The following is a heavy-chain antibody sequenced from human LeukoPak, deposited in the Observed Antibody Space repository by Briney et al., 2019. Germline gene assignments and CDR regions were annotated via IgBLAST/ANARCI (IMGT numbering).Heavy chain of an antibody. CDR3: ARSIPYGTTWYGRSDY. D-gene: IGHD6-13*01. V-gene: IGHV3-53*01. Sequence: GGSLRLSCAASGFSVRSNYMTWVRQAPTEGLQWVSGIFAGGVPSYAASVKDRFTISKDNSKNTLYLQMSSLRAEDTAIYYCARSIPYGTTWYGRSDYWGQGTLVTVSS. CDR1: GFSVRSNY. J-gene: IGHJ4*02. CDR2: IFAGGVP.